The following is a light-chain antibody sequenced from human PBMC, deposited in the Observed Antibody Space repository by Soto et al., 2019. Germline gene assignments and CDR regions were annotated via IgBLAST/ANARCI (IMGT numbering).Light chain of an antibody. CDR3: QQSYTSPRT. V-gene: IGKV1-39*01. CDR2: SVS. Sequence: DIQMTQSPSSLSASVGDRITITCRASQSIDTYLNWYQQKPGKAPKILIYSVSSLQSGVPPRFRGSGSGTDFTLTINSLQPEDFATYYCQQSYTSPRTFGQGTRMDIK. J-gene: IGKJ1*01. CDR1: QSIDTY.